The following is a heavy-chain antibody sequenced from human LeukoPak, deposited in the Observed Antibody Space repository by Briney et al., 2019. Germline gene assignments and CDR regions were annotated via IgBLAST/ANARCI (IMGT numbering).Heavy chain of an antibody. Sequence: PGGSLRLSCAASGFTFSSYEMNWVRQAPGKGLEWVSSISSSSSYIYYADSVKGRFTISRDNAKNSLYLQMNSLRAEDTAVYYCARGTTVTTSNWFDPWGQGTLATVSS. CDR1: GFTFSSYE. CDR2: ISSSSSYI. V-gene: IGHV3-21*01. D-gene: IGHD4-17*01. CDR3: ARGTTVTTSNWFDP. J-gene: IGHJ5*02.